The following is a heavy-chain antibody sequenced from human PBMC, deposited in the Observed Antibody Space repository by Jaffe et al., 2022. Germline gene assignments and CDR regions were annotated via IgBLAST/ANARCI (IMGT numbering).Heavy chain of an antibody. J-gene: IGHJ6*03. CDR2: IRYDGSNK. D-gene: IGHD3-3*01. Sequence: QVQLVESGGGVVQPGGSLRLSCAASGFTFSSYGMHWVRQAPGKGLEWVAFIRYDGSNKYYADSVKGRFTISRDNSKNTLYLQMNSLRAEDTAVYYCAKVVGGLEYGGHYYYYYYMDVWGKGTTVTVSS. CDR3: AKVVGGLEYGGHYYYYYYMDV. CDR1: GFTFSSYG. V-gene: IGHV3-30*02.